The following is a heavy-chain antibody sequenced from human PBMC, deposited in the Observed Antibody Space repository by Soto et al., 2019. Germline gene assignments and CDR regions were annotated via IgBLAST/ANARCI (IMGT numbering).Heavy chain of an antibody. V-gene: IGHV4-34*01. CDR2: INHSGST. CDR1: GGSFSGYY. D-gene: IGHD5-12*01. J-gene: IGHJ6*02. CDR3: ATGWLRLVNYYGMDV. Sequence: SETLSLTCAVYGGSFSGYYWSWIRQPPGKGLEWIGEINHSGSTNYNPSLKSRVTISVDTSKNQFSLKLSSVTAADTAVYYCATGWLRLVNYYGMDVWGQGTTVTVSS.